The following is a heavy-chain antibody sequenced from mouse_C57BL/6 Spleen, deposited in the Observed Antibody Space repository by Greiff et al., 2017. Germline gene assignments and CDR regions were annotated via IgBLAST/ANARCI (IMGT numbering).Heavy chain of an antibody. CDR1: GYTFTSYW. CDR3: ARGGDSSGYGDY. Sequence: QVQLQQPGAELVRPGSSVKLSCKASGYTFTSYWMDWVKQRPGQGLEWIGNIYPSDSETHYNQKFKDKATLTVDKSSSTAYMQLSSLTSEDSAVYYCARGGDSSGYGDYWGQGTTLTVSS. D-gene: IGHD3-2*02. CDR2: IYPSDSET. J-gene: IGHJ2*01. V-gene: IGHV1-61*01.